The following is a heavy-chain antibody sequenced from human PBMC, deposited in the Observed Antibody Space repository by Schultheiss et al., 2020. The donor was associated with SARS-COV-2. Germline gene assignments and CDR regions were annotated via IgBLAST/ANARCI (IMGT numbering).Heavy chain of an antibody. Sequence: SQTLSLTCAVYGGSFSDYYWNWVRQPPGKGLEWIGEINHSGSTNYNPSLKSRVTISVDTSKNQFSLKLSSVTAADTAVYYCARRQIVVVPAAMLDYYYYMDVWGKGTTVTVSS. CDR1: GGSFSDYY. V-gene: IGHV4-34*01. D-gene: IGHD2-2*01. CDR2: INHSGST. CDR3: ARRQIVVVPAAMLDYYYYMDV. J-gene: IGHJ6*03.